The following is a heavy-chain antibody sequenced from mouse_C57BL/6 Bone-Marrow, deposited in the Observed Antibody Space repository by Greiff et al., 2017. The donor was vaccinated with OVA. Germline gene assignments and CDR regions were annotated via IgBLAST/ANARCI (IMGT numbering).Heavy chain of an antibody. D-gene: IGHD1-1*01. CDR1: GYTFTSYG. CDR2: IYPRSGNT. J-gene: IGHJ2*01. CDR3: ARPLRFFDY. Sequence: QVQLQQSGAELARPGASVKLSCTASGYTFTSYGISWVQQRPGQGLEWIGEIYPRSGNTYYNEKVKGKATLTADKSSSTAYMELRSLTSEDSAVYFCARPLRFFDYWGQGTTLTVSS. V-gene: IGHV1-81*01.